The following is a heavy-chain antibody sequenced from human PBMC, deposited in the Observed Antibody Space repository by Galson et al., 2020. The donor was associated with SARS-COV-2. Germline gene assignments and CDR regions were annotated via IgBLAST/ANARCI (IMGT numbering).Heavy chain of an antibody. CDR3: AKVSDGFDI. J-gene: IGHJ3*02. V-gene: IGHV3-9*01. Sequence: TGGSLRLSCAASGFSFDDYAMHWVRQALGKGLEWVSRVSWNGGSIGYADSVKGRFIISRDNAKNSLYLQMNSLRAEDTALYYCAKVSDGFDIWGQGTMVAVSS. CDR2: VSWNGGSI. CDR1: GFSFDDYA.